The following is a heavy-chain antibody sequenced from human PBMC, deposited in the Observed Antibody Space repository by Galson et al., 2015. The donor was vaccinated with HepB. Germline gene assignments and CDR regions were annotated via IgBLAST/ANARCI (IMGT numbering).Heavy chain of an antibody. Sequence: SVKVSCKASGGTFSSYTISWVRQAPGQGLEWMGRIIPILGIANYAQKFQDRVTITADKSTSTAYMELSSLRSEDTAVYYCARNSYSSSWYELDAFDIWGQGTMVTVSS. CDR3: ARNSYSSSWYELDAFDI. D-gene: IGHD6-13*01. J-gene: IGHJ3*02. CDR1: GGTFSSYT. V-gene: IGHV1-69*02. CDR2: IIPILGIA.